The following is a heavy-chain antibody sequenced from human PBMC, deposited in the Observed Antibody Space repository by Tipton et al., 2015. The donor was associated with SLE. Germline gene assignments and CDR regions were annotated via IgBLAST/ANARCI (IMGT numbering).Heavy chain of an antibody. CDR1: AGSFTGYY. CDR2: IDHTGRT. CDR3: AKSGFGRGSYFHH. V-gene: IGHV4-34*01. D-gene: IGHD5-12*01. Sequence: TLSLTCKVSAGSFTGYYWSWVRQSPTKGLEWIGEIDHTGRTNYNPALKSRVTISVDTSKNQFSLRQTSVTAADTAVYYCAKSGFGRGSYFHHWGQGALVSVSS. J-gene: IGHJ1*01.